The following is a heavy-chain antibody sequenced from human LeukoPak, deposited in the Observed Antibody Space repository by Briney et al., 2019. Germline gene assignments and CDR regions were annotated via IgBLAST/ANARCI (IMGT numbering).Heavy chain of an antibody. V-gene: IGHV3-15*01. D-gene: IGHD3-16*02. CDR1: GFTFSSYG. Sequence: GGSLRLSCAASGFTFSSYGMHWVRQAPGKGLEWVGRIKSKTDGGTTDYAAPVKGRFTISRDDSKNTLYLQMNSLKTEDTAVYYCTTDGYDYVWGSYRPDYWGQGTLVTVSS. CDR3: TTDGYDYVWGSYRPDY. CDR2: IKSKTDGGTT. J-gene: IGHJ4*02.